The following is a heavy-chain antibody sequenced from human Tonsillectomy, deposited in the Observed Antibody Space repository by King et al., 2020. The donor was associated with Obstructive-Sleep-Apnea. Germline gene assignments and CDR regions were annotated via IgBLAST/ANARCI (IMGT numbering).Heavy chain of an antibody. CDR3: ASDFWYGFDY. Sequence: VQLVESGGGLVQPGGSLRLSCAASGFTFSSNSMNWVRQAPGKGLEWVSYISSSSSTVYYADSVKGRFTISRDNAKNSLYLQMNSLRAEDTAVYYCASDFWYGFDYWGQGTLVTVSS. CDR2: ISSSSSTV. J-gene: IGHJ4*02. D-gene: IGHD3-3*01. CDR1: GFTFSSNS. V-gene: IGHV3-48*04.